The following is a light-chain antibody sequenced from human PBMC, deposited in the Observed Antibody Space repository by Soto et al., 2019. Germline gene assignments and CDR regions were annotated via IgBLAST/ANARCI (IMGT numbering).Light chain of an antibody. J-gene: IGKJ1*01. CDR1: QGISNL. CDR3: QQFNSYPRT. Sequence: DIQLTQSPSFLSASEGDRVTIACRASQGISNLLAWYQQKPGEAPKLLISFASSLQSGVPSRFTGSGSGTEFPLTVSSLQPEDFATYYCQQFNSYPRTFGQGTKVEIK. CDR2: FAS. V-gene: IGKV1-9*01.